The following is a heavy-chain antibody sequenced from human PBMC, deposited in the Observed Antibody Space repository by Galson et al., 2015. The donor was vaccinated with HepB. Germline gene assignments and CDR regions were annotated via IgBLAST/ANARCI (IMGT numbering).Heavy chain of an antibody. CDR2: IKSKTDGGTT. J-gene: IGHJ5*02. CDR3: TSDPRYCSNGVCYRWFDP. CDR1: GFTFSNAW. Sequence: SLRLSCAASGFTFSNAWMNWVRQAPGKGLEWVGRIKSKTDGGTTDYAAPVKGRFTISRDDSMNTLYLQMNSLETDDTAVYYCTSDPRYCSNGVCYRWFDPWGLGTLVTVSS. D-gene: IGHD2-8*01. V-gene: IGHV3-15*07.